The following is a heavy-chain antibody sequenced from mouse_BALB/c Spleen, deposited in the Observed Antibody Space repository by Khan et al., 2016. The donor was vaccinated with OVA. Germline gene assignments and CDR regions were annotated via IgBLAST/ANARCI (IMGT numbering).Heavy chain of an antibody. J-gene: IGHJ4*01. CDR1: GFSLTSYG. Sequence: QVQLKQSGPGLVAPSQSLSITCTVSGFSLTSYGVHWVRQPPGKGLEWLVVIWSDGKTTYNSTLKSRLSIIKDNSKSQVFLKMNSLQTDDTAMYYCARKTHMITTVMDYWGQGTSVTVSS. CDR3: ARKTHMITTVMDY. V-gene: IGHV2-6*02. D-gene: IGHD2-4*01. CDR2: IWSDGKT.